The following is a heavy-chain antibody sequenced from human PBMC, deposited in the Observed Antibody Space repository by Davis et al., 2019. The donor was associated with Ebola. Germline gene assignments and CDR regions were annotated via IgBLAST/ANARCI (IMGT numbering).Heavy chain of an antibody. Sequence: AASVKVSCKASGYTFTSYYMHWVRQAPGQGLEWMGIINPSGGSTSYAQKFQGRVTMTRDTSTSTVYMELSSLRSEDTAVYYCARAGYSYGPWNYYYGMDVWGQGTTVTVSS. J-gene: IGHJ6*02. CDR1: GYTFTSYY. D-gene: IGHD5-18*01. V-gene: IGHV1-46*01. CDR2: INPSGGST. CDR3: ARAGYSYGPWNYYYGMDV.